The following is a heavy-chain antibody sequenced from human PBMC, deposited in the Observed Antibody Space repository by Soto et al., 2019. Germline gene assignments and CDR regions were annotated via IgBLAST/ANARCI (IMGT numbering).Heavy chain of an antibody. J-gene: IGHJ5*02. V-gene: IGHV4-61*01. CDR3: ARDLGLGVPMVYATRGFDP. CDR2: IYYSGST. CDR1: GGSVSSGSYY. Sequence: SETLSLTCTVSGGSVSSGSYYWSWIRQPPGKGLEWIGYIYYSGSTNYNPSLKSRVTISVDTSKNQFSLKLSSVTAADTAVYYCARDLGLGVPMVYATRGFDPWGQGTLVTVSS. D-gene: IGHD2-8*01.